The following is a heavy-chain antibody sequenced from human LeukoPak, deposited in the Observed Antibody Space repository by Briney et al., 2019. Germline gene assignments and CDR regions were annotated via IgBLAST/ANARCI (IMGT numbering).Heavy chain of an antibody. CDR2: INPNSGGT. CDR1: GYTFTGYY. V-gene: IGHV1-2*02. Sequence: GASVKVSCKASGYTFTGYYMHWVRQAPGQGLEWMGWINPNSGGTNYAQKFQGRVTMTRDTSISTAYMELSRLRSDDTAVYYCARRGMVRGVIINTIEYWGQGTLVTVSS. CDR3: ARRGMVRGVIINTIEY. D-gene: IGHD3-10*01. J-gene: IGHJ4*02.